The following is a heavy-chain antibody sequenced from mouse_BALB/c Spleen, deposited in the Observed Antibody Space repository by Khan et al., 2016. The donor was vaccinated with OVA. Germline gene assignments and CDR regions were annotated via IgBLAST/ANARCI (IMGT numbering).Heavy chain of an antibody. CDR3: ARLEDI. V-gene: IGHV2-9*02. D-gene: IGHD1-3*01. J-gene: IGHJ2*01. Sequence: QVQLKESGPGLVAPSQSLSITCTVSGFSLTSYGVHWVRQPPGKGLEWLGVIWAGGSTNYNSALMSRLSIRQDNSKSQVFLTLNSMQTDDTTMYYCARLEDIWGEGTTLTVSA. CDR2: IWAGGST. CDR1: GFSLTSYG.